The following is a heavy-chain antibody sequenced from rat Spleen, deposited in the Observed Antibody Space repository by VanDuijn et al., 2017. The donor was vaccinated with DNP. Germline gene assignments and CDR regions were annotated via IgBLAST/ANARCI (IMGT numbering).Heavy chain of an antibody. CDR2: ITYNGGST. J-gene: IGHJ2*01. CDR1: GFTFSDYD. D-gene: IGHD1-5*01. Sequence: EVQLVESGGGLVQPGRSLKLSCTTSGFTFSDYDMAWVRQAPTKGLEWFAYITYNGGSTFYGDSVKGRSTISRDNAKSTLYLQMNSLRSEDMATYYCARQRNNHPFDYWGQGVMVTVSS. V-gene: IGHV5-22*01. CDR3: ARQRNNHPFDY.